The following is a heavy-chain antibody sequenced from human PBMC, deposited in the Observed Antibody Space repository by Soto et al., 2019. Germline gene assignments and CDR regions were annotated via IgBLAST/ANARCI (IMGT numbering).Heavy chain of an antibody. V-gene: IGHV2-5*02. J-gene: IGHJ4*02. CDR3: AHRALYSGSYWDGGYFDA. D-gene: IGHD1-26*01. CDR1: GFSLSSSGVG. CDR2: IYWDDDK. Sequence: QITLRQSGPTRVRPTQPLTLTCNFSGFSLSSSGVGVGWIRQPPGTAPEGLVVIYWDDDKRYSPSLKSRLTITKDTSKNQGVHTMTNMDPVDTGTYYCAHRALYSGSYWDGGYFDAWGQGTPVTVSP.